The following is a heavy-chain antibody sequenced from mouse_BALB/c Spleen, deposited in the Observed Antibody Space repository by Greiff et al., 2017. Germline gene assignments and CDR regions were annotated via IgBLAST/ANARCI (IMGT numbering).Heavy chain of an antibody. D-gene: IGHD4-1*01. CDR1: GFTFSSYA. J-gene: IGHJ2*01. Sequence: EVMLVESGGGLVKPGGSLKLSCAASGFTFSSYAMSWVRQSPEKRLEWVAEISSGGSYTYYPDTVTGRFTISRDNAKNTLYLEMSSLRSEDTAMYYCAREAGTMGGFDYWGQGTTLTVAS. V-gene: IGHV5-9-4*01. CDR3: AREAGTMGGFDY. CDR2: ISSGGSYT.